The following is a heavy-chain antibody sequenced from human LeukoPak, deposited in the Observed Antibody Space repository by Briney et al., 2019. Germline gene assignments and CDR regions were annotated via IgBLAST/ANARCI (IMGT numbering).Heavy chain of an antibody. CDR3: AKGRFVVGADYFDY. J-gene: IGHJ4*02. CDR2: ISGSGGST. V-gene: IGHV3-23*01. D-gene: IGHD1-26*01. Sequence: GGSLRLSCAASGFTLSSEWMHWVRQAPGKGLEWVSAISGSGGSTYYADSVKSRFTISRDNSKNTLYLQMNSLRAEDTAVYYCAKGRFVVGADYFDYWGQGTLVTVSS. CDR1: GFTLSSEW.